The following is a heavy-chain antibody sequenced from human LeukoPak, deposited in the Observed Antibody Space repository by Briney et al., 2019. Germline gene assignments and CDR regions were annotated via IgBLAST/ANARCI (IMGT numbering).Heavy chain of an antibody. CDR1: GYTFTSYY. CDR3: ATDGAMVRGVIRYNWFDP. CDR2: FDPEDGET. J-gene: IGHJ5*02. V-gene: IGHV1-24*01. Sequence: ASVKVSCKASGYTFTSYYMHWVRQAPGKGLEWMGGFDPEDGETIYAQKFQGRVTMTEDTSTDTAYMELSSLRSEDTAVYYCATDGAMVRGVIRYNWFDPWGQGTLVTVSS. D-gene: IGHD3-10*01.